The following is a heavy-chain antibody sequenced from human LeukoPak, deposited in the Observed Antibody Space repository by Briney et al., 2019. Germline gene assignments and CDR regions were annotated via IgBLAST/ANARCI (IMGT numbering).Heavy chain of an antibody. CDR3: AKGRYCSSTSCYDGAFDI. J-gene: IGHJ3*02. D-gene: IGHD2-2*01. V-gene: IGHV3-23*01. CDR2: ISGSGGST. Sequence: GGSPRLSCAASGFTFSSYAMSWVRQAPGKGLEWVSAISGSGGSTYYADSVKGRFTISRDNSKNTLYLQMNSLRAEDTAVYYCAKGRYCSSTSCYDGAFDIWGQGTMVTVSS. CDR1: GFTFSSYA.